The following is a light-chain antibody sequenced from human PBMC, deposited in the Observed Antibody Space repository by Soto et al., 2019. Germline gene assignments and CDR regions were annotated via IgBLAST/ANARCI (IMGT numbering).Light chain of an antibody. Sequence: QSALTQPASVSGSPEQSLTISCTGTSSDVGAYNLVSWYQQHPGKATRLIIYEGSKRPSGISHRFSGSKSDNTASLTISGLRAEDEAHYHCCSYAGSRTFVFGGGTKLTVL. CDR2: EGS. J-gene: IGLJ2*01. CDR1: SSDVGAYNL. V-gene: IGLV2-23*01. CDR3: CSYAGSRTFV.